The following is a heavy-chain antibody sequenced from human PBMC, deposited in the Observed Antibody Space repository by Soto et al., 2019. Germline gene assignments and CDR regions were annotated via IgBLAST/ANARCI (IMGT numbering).Heavy chain of an antibody. CDR1: GYSFSINSAG. CDR3: ARDIDFGY. D-gene: IGHD3-3*01. J-gene: IGHJ4*02. CDR2: TYYRSKWYN. Sequence: PSQTLSLTCSISGYSFSINSAGWNWIRQSPSRGLEWLGRTYYRSKWYNEYAVSVKSRITINPDTSRNQISLQLNSVTPEDTAVYYCARDIDFGYWGRGTQVPVSS. V-gene: IGHV6-1*01.